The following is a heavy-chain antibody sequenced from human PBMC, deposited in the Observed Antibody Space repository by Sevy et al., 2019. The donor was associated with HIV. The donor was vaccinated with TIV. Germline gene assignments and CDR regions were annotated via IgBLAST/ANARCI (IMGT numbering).Heavy chain of an antibody. CDR1: GFSFSDSD. CDR3: AREQWQLNADDAFDI. J-gene: IGHJ3*02. Sequence: GGSLRLSCAGYGFSFSDSDMHWVRHPTGKSLEWISSIGTLGDTFYADSVKGRFTISRDNAKNSLYLQMNSLRDEDTAVYYCAREQWQLNADDAFDIWGQGTMVTVSS. CDR2: IGTLGDT. V-gene: IGHV3-13*01. D-gene: IGHD6-19*01.